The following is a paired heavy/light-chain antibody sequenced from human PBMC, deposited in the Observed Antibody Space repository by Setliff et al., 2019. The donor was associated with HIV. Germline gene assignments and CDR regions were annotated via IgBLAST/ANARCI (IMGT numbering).Heavy chain of an antibody. D-gene: IGHD3-3*02. CDR2: ISFDANKN. CDR3: ARDATSKFHPAFFLNRGSGYMDV. V-gene: IGHV3-30*09. Sequence: QVQLVESGGGVVQPGRSLRLACTGSGFTFDAHSIHWVRQAPGKGLQWVAIISFDANKNNFAESVRGRFAISRDNSKNTVFLQMNSLRPEDTAVYFCARDATSKFHPAFFLNRGSGYMDVWGKGTTVIVSS. CDR1: GFTFDAHS. J-gene: IGHJ6*03.
Light chain of an antibody. J-gene: IGKJ1*01. V-gene: IGKV3-20*01. CDR3: QQYGSPPQT. Sequence: EIVLTQSPGTLSLSPGERATLSCRASQTVTNDYLAWYQQKLGQAPRLLIHSASYRATGIPDRFSGSGSGTDFTLTISGLESEDFAVYYCQQYGSPPQTFGQGTKVETK. CDR2: SAS. CDR1: QTVTNDY.